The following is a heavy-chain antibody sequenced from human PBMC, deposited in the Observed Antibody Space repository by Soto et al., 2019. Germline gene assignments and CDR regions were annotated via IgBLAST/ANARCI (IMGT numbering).Heavy chain of an antibody. J-gene: IGHJ4*02. CDR3: ARGESSSWYKY. CDR1: GGTFSSYA. CDR2: IIPIFGTA. V-gene: IGHV1-69*06. D-gene: IGHD6-13*01. Sequence: ASVKVSCKASGGTFSSYAISWLRQAPGQGLEWMGGIIPIFGTANYAQKFQGRVTITADKSTSTAYMELSSLRSEDTAVYYCARGESSSWYKYWGQGTRGTVSS.